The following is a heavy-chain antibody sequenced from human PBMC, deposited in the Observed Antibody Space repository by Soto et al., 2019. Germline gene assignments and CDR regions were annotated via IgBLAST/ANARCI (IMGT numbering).Heavy chain of an antibody. V-gene: IGHV4-30-4*02. CDR2: IYYSGST. CDR3: ARYRREAVAGYTLDN. J-gene: IGHJ4*02. D-gene: IGHD6-13*01. Sequence: PAEPLSSTCTISGGSNSNGDYYWSWFRQPPGKGLEWIGYIYYSGSTYYNPSLKSRVTISEDTSKSQFPLKVNSMTAADTAVYYCARYRREAVAGYTLDNWGQGIFVTVS. CDR1: GGSNSNGDYY.